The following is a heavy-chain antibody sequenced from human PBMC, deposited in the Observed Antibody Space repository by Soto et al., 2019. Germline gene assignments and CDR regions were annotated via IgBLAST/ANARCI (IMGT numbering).Heavy chain of an antibody. CDR1: GGSISSGGYS. Sequence: SETLSLTCAVSGGSISSGGYSWNWIRQPPGKGLEWIGYIFYSGSTNYNPSLKSRVTISVDTSKNQFSLNLNSVTAADTAIYYCARDGSSGWGRRLHHHFDSWGQGTLVTVSS. D-gene: IGHD6-19*01. CDR2: IFYSGST. V-gene: IGHV4-61*08. CDR3: ARDGSSGWGRRLHHHFDS. J-gene: IGHJ4*02.